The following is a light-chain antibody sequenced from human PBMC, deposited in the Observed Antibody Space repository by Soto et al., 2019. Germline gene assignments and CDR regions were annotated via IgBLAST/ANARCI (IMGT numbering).Light chain of an antibody. V-gene: IGLV2-23*01. CDR1: SSDVGPYNL. CDR3: SSYTGDYTLM. Sequence: QSALTQPASVSGSPGQSITISCTGTSSDVGPYNLVSWYQHHPGKVPQLIIYETTKRPSGVSNRFSGSKSGNTASLTISGPQAEDEAHYHCSSYTGDYTLMFAGGTKVTVL. J-gene: IGLJ3*02. CDR2: ETT.